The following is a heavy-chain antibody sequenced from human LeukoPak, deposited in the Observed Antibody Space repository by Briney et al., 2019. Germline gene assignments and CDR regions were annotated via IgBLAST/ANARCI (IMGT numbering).Heavy chain of an antibody. J-gene: IGHJ6*03. CDR2: IYPGDSDT. CDR1: GSIFTSYW. V-gene: IGHV5-51*01. D-gene: IGHD5-12*01. Sequence: GESLQISCKGSGSIFTSYWIGWVRQLPGKGLEWMGIIYPGDSDTRYSPSFQGQVTISADKSISTAYLQWSSLKASDTAMYYCARHGSGYSGYASSYYYYYYMDVWGKGTTVTVSS. CDR3: ARHGSGYSGYASSYYYYYYMDV.